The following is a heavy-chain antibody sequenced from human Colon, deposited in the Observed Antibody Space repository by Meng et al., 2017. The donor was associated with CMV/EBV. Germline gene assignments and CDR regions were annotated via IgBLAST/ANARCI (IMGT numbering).Heavy chain of an antibody. CDR2: INHSGTT. Sequence: HVHLQQWGAGLLKPSETLSLTCALYGGSFTNYYWSWIRQPPGKGLEWIAEINHSGTTYYNPSLKSRVTLSLDSSTNQFSLKLSSVTAADAAIYYCARGWVRDRSSLHFDYWGQGTLVTVSS. CDR3: ARGWVRDRSSLHFDY. J-gene: IGHJ4*02. D-gene: IGHD6-6*01. CDR1: GGSFTNYY. V-gene: IGHV4-34*01.